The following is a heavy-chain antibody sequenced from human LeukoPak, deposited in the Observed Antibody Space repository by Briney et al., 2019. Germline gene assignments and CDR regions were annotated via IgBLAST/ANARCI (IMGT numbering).Heavy chain of an antibody. CDR1: GYTFTGYY. Sequence: ASVKVSCKASGYTFTGYYMHWVRQAPRQGLEWMGWINPNSGGTNYAQKFQGRVTMTRDTSISTAYMELSRLRSDDTAVYYCARGYPLGYCSGGSCPFFDYWGQGILVTVSS. CDR2: INPNSGGT. D-gene: IGHD2-15*01. CDR3: ARGYPLGYCSGGSCPFFDY. V-gene: IGHV1-2*02. J-gene: IGHJ4*02.